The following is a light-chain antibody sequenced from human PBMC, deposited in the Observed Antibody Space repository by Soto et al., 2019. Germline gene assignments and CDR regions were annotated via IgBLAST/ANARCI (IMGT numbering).Light chain of an antibody. J-gene: IGLJ2*01. CDR2: VGADGVVG. CDR1: SGYSNSK. Sequence: QPVLTQPPSASASLGDSVTLTCTLSSGYSNSKVDWYQQRPGKGPRFVMRVGADGVVGSKGDGIPDRFSVLGSGLNRYLTIKNIQEEDESDYHCGADHGSGSDSVFGGGTKLTVL. CDR3: GADHGSGSDSV. V-gene: IGLV9-49*01.